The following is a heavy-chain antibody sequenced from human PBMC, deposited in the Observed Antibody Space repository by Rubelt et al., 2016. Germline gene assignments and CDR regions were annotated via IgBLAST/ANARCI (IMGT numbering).Heavy chain of an antibody. J-gene: IGHJ4*02. Sequence: QVQLVQSGAEVKKPGASVKVSCKASGYTFTGSYLHWVRPAPGQGLEYMGWINPKSGDTKYEQEFQGRVTMTRDTSISTLYMELSRLRSDDTAMYYCAKTGTRTKNSWGQGTLVTVSS. CDR1: GYTFTGSY. CDR2: INPKSGDT. D-gene: IGHD1-7*01. CDR3: AKTGTRTKNS. V-gene: IGHV1-2*02.